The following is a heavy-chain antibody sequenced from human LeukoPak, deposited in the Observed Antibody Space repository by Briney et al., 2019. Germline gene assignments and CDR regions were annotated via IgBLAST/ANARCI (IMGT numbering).Heavy chain of an antibody. CDR2: IYSGGST. V-gene: IGHV3-53*01. D-gene: IGHD3-22*01. Sequence: GGSLRLSCAASGFTVSSNYMSWVRQAPGKGLEWVSVIYSGGSTYYADSVKGRFTISRDNSKNTLYLQMNSLRAEDTAVYYCASSAGVGGYLGDAFDIWGQGTMVTVSS. CDR1: GFTVSSNY. J-gene: IGHJ3*02. CDR3: ASSAGVGGYLGDAFDI.